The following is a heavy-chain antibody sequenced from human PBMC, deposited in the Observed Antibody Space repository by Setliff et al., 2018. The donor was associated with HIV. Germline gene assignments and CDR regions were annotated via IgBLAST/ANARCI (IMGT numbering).Heavy chain of an antibody. J-gene: IGHJ4*02. D-gene: IGHD1-26*01. Sequence: PSETLSLTCSVSGGSTSSSSYYWAWVRQPPGKGPEWIGSVYYSGSTHYNPSLKSRVTISVDTSENQFSLKLSSVTAADTAVYYCATHGAQWGQGTLVT. CDR3: ATHGAQ. CDR2: VYYSGST. CDR1: GGSTSSSSYY. V-gene: IGHV4-39*01.